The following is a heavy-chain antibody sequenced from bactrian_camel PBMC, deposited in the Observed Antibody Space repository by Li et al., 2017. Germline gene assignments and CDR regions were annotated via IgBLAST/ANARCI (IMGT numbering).Heavy chain of an antibody. J-gene: IGHJ6*01. D-gene: IGHD4*01. V-gene: IGHV3S1*01. CDR3: AAGQRCDRGTLTGRTTA. CDR2: IYDRSGET. CDR1: EYMHAC. Sequence: HVQLVESGGGSVQAGGSLRLSCEAFEYMHACMGWFRQSPGKEREGVAVIYDRSGETNYLDSVKGRFTISQDKAKNTLYLQMNSLKPEDSAIYSCAAGQRCDRGTLTGRTTAWGQGTQVTVS.